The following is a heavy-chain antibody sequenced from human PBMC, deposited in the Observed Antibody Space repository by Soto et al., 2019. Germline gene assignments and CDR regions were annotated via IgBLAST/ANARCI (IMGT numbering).Heavy chain of an antibody. V-gene: IGHV6-1*01. Sequence: SQTLSLTCAISGDSVSSNSAAWNWIRQSPSRGLEWLGRTYYRSKWYNDYAVSVKSRITINPDTTKNQFSLQLNSVTPEDTAVYYCARGGGQQLAFWFDPWGQGTLVTVSS. D-gene: IGHD6-13*01. CDR3: ARGGGQQLAFWFDP. CDR2: TYYRSKWYN. CDR1: GDSVSSNSAA. J-gene: IGHJ5*02.